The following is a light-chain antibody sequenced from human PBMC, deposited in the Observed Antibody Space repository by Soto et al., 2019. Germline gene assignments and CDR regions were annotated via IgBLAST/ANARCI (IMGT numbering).Light chain of an antibody. CDR3: QQFGSSPPWT. V-gene: IGKV3-20*01. Sequence: EIVLTQSPGTLSLSPGERATLSCRASQSVTSSYLAWYQHKRGQAPRLLIYGASNRATGIPDRFSGSGSGTDFTLTISRLEPEYFAVYYCQQFGSSPPWTFGQGTKVEIK. J-gene: IGKJ1*01. CDR1: QSVTSSY. CDR2: GAS.